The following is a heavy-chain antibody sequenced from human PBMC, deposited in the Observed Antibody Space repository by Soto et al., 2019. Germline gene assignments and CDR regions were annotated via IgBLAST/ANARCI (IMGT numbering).Heavy chain of an antibody. V-gene: IGHV3-48*04. CDR2: ISSSGSTI. Sequence: GGSLRLSCAASGFTFSSYAMSWVRQAPGKGLEWVSYISSSGSTIYYADSVKGRFTISRDNAKNSLYLQMNSLRAEDTAVYYCARDRLYCSSTSCYGMDVWGQGTTVTVSS. J-gene: IGHJ6*02. CDR1: GFTFSSYA. D-gene: IGHD2-2*01. CDR3: ARDRLYCSSTSCYGMDV.